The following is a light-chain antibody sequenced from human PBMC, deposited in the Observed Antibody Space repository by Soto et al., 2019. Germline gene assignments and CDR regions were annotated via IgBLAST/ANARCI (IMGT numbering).Light chain of an antibody. J-gene: IGKJ5*01. Sequence: VLTQSPATLSLSPGERATLSCRASQSITIYLAWYQQKPGQAPRLLIYNSSNRATGIPARFSGSGSGTDFTLTISSLEPEDFAVYYCQQRSNWPPITFGQGTRLEIK. CDR3: QQRSNWPPIT. CDR2: NSS. CDR1: QSITIY. V-gene: IGKV3-11*01.